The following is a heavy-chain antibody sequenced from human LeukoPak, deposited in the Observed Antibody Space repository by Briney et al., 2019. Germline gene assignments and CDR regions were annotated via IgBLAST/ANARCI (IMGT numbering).Heavy chain of an antibody. D-gene: IGHD1-26*01. CDR1: GGSISSYY. CDR3: ARLRIGAPWDYYGMDG. Sequence: SETLSLTCTVSGGSISSYYWSWIRQPPGKGLEWIGYIYYSGSTNYNPSLKSRVTISVDTSKNQFSLKLSSVTAADTAVYYCARLRIGAPWDYYGMDGWGQRTKVNGSS. V-gene: IGHV4-59*08. CDR2: IYYSGST. J-gene: IGHJ6*02.